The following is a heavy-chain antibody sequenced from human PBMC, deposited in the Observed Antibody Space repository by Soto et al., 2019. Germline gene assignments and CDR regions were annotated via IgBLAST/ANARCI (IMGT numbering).Heavy chain of an antibody. V-gene: IGHV3-30-3*01. CDR2: ILYDGSNQ. CDR1: GFAFSSYA. J-gene: IGHJ4*02. D-gene: IGHD1-1*01. CDR3: AKEVERRLDS. Sequence: GGSLRLSCAASGFAFSSYAMHWVRQAPGKGLEWVAVILYDGSNQYYADSVKGRFTISRDNSKNTLYLQMNSLRAEDTAVCYCAKEVERRLDSWGQGILVTVSS.